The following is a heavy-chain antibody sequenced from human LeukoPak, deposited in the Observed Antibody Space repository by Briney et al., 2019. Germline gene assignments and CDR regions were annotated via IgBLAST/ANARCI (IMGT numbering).Heavy chain of an antibody. CDR3: VRDGPTGWYFYL. Sequence: GGSLRLSCEASGFTFSNYWMSWVRQAPGKGLEWVANIKQDGSSLYYVDSVKGRFTNSRDNAKHSVSLQMNSLRAEDTAIYYCVRDGPTGWYFYLWGRGALVTVSS. J-gene: IGHJ2*01. CDR2: IKQDGSSL. CDR1: GFTFSNYW. V-gene: IGHV3-7*01. D-gene: IGHD4-17*01.